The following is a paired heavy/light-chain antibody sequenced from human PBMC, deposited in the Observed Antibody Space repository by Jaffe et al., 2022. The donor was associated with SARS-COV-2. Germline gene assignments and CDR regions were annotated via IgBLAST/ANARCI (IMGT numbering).Light chain of an antibody. V-gene: IGKV1-5*03. J-gene: IGKJ1*01. CDR2: KAS. Sequence: DIQMTQSPSTLSASVGDRVTITCRASQSISSWLAWYQQKPGKAPKLLIYKASSLESGVPSRFSGSGSGTEFTLTISSLQPDDFATYYCQQYNSYASFGQGTKVEIK. CDR3: QQYNSYAS. CDR1: QSISSW.
Heavy chain of an antibody. J-gene: IGHJ2*01. V-gene: IGHV3-30-3*01. CDR3: ARDSGGKSGPDPRRIGWYFDL. Sequence: QVQLVESGGGVVQPGRSLRLSCAASGFTFSSYAMHWVRQAPGKGLEWVAVISYDGSNKYYADSVKGRFTISRDNSKNTLYLQMNSLRAEDTAVYYCARDSGGKSGPDPRRIGWYFDLWGRGTLVTVSS. CDR1: GFTFSSYA. D-gene: IGHD2-15*01. CDR2: ISYDGSNK.